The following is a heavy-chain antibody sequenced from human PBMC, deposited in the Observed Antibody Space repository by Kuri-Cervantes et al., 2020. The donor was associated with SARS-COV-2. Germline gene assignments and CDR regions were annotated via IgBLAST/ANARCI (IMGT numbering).Heavy chain of an antibody. J-gene: IGHJ4*02. D-gene: IGHD3-10*01. V-gene: IGHV3-33*06. CDR2: LWYDGSKK. Sequence: GESLKISCAASGFSFSTYGMHWVRQAPGKGLEWVALLWYDGSKKYYADSVKGRFTISRDNSKNTLYLQMNSLRPDDTAVYYCAKDLGFGELLSGVVNDYWGQGTLVTVYS. CDR1: GFSFSTYG. CDR3: AKDLGFGELLSGVVNDY.